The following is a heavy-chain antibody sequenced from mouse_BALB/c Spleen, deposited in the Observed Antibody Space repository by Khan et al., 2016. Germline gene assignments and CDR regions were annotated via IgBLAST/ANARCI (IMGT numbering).Heavy chain of an antibody. D-gene: IGHD1-1*01. J-gene: IGHJ3*01. Sequence: EVELVEPGGGLVKPGGSLKLSCAASGFAFSSYDMSWVRQTPEKRLEWVATISSGGSYTYYPDSVKGRFTISRDNARNTLYLQMSSLRSEDTALYYCARRDYGSSYKGFAYWGQGTLVTVSA. CDR2: ISSGGSYT. CDR1: GFAFSSYD. V-gene: IGHV5-9*02. CDR3: ARRDYGSSYKGFAY.